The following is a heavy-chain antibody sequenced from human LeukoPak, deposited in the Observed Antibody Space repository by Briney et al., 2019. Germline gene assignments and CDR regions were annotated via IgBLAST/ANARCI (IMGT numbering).Heavy chain of an antibody. CDR2: IYNSGST. V-gene: IGHV4-4*07. D-gene: IGHD3-22*01. Sequence: PSETLSLTCTVSGGSISSYYWSWIRQPAGKGLEWIGRIYNSGSTNYNPSLKSRVTISVDKSKNQFSLKLSSVTAADTAVYYCASTYYYDSSGYYYSHSDAFDIWGQGTMVTVFS. CDR1: GGSISSYY. J-gene: IGHJ3*02. CDR3: ASTYYYDSSGYYYSHSDAFDI.